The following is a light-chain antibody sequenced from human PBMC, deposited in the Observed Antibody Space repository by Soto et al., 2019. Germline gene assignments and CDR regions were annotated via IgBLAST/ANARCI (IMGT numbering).Light chain of an antibody. CDR3: SSYTSSSTLLDV. CDR2: DVS. Sequence: QAVLTQPASVSGSPGQSITISCAGTGSDVGGYNLVSWYQQHAGKAPKLMICDVSNRPSGVSNRFSGSKSGNTASLTISGLQAEDEADYYCSSYTSSSTLLDVFGTGTKVTVL. V-gene: IGLV2-14*01. J-gene: IGLJ1*01. CDR1: GSDVGGYNL.